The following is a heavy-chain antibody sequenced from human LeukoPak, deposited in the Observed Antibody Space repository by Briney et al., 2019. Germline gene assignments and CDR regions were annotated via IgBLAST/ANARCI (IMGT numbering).Heavy chain of an antibody. CDR2: IKGDGSKI. V-gene: IGHV3-7*01. Sequence: PGGSLRLSCAASGFAFSNDWMAWVRQAPGKGLEWVANIKGDGSKIKYVDSVRGRFIISRDNAKNSLYLQMNSLRAEDTAVYYCAREMLRLGAYFDYWGQGTLVTVSS. CDR3: AREMLRLGAYFDY. D-gene: IGHD5-12*01. CDR1: GFAFSNDW. J-gene: IGHJ4*02.